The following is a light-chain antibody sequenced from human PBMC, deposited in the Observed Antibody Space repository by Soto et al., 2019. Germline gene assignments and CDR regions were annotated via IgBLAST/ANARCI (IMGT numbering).Light chain of an antibody. J-gene: IGKJ3*01. Sequence: EIVLTQSPGTLSLSPGERATLSCRASQSFSTSYLAWYQHKPGQAPRLLIYNTFTSATGIPDRFSGSGSGTDFTLTIISLEPEDFAVYYREQYGGCPFTFGPGTKVDIK. V-gene: IGKV3-20*01. CDR1: QSFSTSY. CDR2: NTF. CDR3: EQYGGCPFT.